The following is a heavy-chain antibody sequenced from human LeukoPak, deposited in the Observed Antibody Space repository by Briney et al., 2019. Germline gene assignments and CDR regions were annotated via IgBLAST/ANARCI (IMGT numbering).Heavy chain of an antibody. D-gene: IGHD1-20*01. CDR1: GFTFSQYS. CDR3: AKVKWKLIGYFDY. J-gene: IGHJ4*02. Sequence: GGSLRLSCAASGFTFSQYSINWVRQAPGKGLEWVAVISSDGSNEYCADSVKGRFTVSRDNSKNTLFLQMDSLRAEDTAVYFCAKVKWKLIGYFDYWGQGTLVTVSS. CDR2: ISSDGSNE. V-gene: IGHV3-30*04.